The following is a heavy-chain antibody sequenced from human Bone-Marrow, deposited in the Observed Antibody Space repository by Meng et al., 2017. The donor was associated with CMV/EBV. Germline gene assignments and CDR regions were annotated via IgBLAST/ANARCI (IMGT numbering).Heavy chain of an antibody. CDR2: VYNSGST. V-gene: IGHV4-61*01. CDR3: ARERGGETDY. CDR1: GGSVSTGSHF. Sequence: GSLRLSCTVSGGSVSTGSHFWSWIRQPPGKGLEWIGYVYNSGSTNFNPSLKSRVTISVDTSKNQFSLRLSSVTAADTAVYYCARERGGETDYWAQRTLVTVSS. D-gene: IGHD3-16*01. J-gene: IGHJ4*02.